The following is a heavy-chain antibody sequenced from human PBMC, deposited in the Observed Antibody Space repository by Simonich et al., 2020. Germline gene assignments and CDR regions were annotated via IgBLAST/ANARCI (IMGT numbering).Heavy chain of an antibody. D-gene: IGHD6-6*01. CDR2: IYYGVGT. CDR3: ARWAYSSSYFDY. V-gene: IGHV4-39*01. Sequence: QLQLQESGPGLVKPSETLSLTCTVSGGSISSSSYYWGWIRQPPGKGMEWSGSIYYGVGTYNNPSLKSRVTISVDTSKNQFSLKLSSVTAADTAVYYCARWAYSSSYFDYWGQGTLVTVSS. CDR1: GGSISSSSYY. J-gene: IGHJ4*02.